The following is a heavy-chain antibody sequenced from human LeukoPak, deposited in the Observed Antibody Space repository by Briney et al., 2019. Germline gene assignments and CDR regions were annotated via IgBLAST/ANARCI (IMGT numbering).Heavy chain of an antibody. V-gene: IGHV4-34*01. CDR1: GGSFSGYY. Sequence: PSETLSLTCAVYGGSFSGYYWSWIRQPPGKGLEWIGEINHSGSTNYNPSLKSRVTISVDTSKNQFSLKLSSVTAADTAVYYCARGRGGYDLMRYYFDYWGQGTLVTVSS. CDR3: ARGRGGYDLMRYYFDY. J-gene: IGHJ4*02. D-gene: IGHD5-12*01. CDR2: INHSGST.